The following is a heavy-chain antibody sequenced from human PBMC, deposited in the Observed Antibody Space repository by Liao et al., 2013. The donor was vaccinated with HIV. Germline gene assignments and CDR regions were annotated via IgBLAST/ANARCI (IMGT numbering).Heavy chain of an antibody. D-gene: IGHD2-15*01. J-gene: IGHJ6*03. Sequence: QVQLQESGPGLVKPSQTLSLTCAVSGGSISSRAYSWSWIRQPPGKGLEWVVYISHSGSTYYNPSLESRVTISEDRSKNQFSLKLSSVTAADTAVYYCARGSCSGGSCYLGYYMDVWGKGTTVTVSS. CDR3: ARGSCSGGSCYLGYYMDV. V-gene: IGHV4-30-2*01. CDR1: GGSISSRAYS. CDR2: ISHSGST.